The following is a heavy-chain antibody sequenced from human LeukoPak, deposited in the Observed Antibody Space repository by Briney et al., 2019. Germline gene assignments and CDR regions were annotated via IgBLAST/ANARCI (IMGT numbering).Heavy chain of an antibody. D-gene: IGHD3-9*01. Sequence: PGGSLRLSCAASGFTFSSYSMNWVRQAPGKGLEWVSSISSISSYIYYADSVKGRFTISRDNAKNSLYLQMNSLRAEDTAVYYCARDLRGPYDILTGYLEYYYYGMDVWGKGTTVTVSS. V-gene: IGHV3-21*01. J-gene: IGHJ6*04. CDR1: GFTFSSYS. CDR2: ISSISSYI. CDR3: ARDLRGPYDILTGYLEYYYYGMDV.